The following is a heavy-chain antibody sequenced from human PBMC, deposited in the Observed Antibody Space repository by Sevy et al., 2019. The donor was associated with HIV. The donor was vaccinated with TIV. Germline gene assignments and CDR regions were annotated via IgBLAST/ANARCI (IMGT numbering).Heavy chain of an antibody. V-gene: IGHV4-30-2*01. J-gene: IGHJ4*02. CDR2: IFHSGNT. CDR1: GGSISTDLYS. CDR3: ARSSSAYPYHFDY. Sequence: SETLSLTCAVSGGSISTDLYSWNWIRQPPGKGLEWIGYIFHSGNTYYNPSLKSRVTISIDRSKNQFSLNLSSVTAADTAVYHCARSSSAYPYHFDYWGQGTLVTVSS.